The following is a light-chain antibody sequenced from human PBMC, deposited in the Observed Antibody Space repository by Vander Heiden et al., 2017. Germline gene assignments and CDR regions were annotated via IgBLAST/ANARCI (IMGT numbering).Light chain of an antibody. CDR3: QQDYSTPPT. CDR2: WAS. Sequence: DIVMTQSPDSLAVSLGERANINCKSSQSVLYSSNNKNYLAWYQQKPGQPPKLLIYWASTRESGVPDRFSGSGSGTDFTLTISSLQAEDVAVYYCQQDYSTPPTFGPGTKVDIK. J-gene: IGKJ3*01. V-gene: IGKV4-1*01. CDR1: QSVLYSSNNKNY.